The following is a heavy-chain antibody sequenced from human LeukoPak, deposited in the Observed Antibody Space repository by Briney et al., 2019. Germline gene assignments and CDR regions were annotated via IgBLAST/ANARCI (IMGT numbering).Heavy chain of an antibody. Sequence: GGSLRLSCAASGFTFSSYAMHWVRQAPCKGLEWVAVISYDGSNKYYADSVKGRFTISRDNSKNTLYLQMNSLRAEDTAVYYCARGLMTTVTTGWGQGTLVTVSS. J-gene: IGHJ4*02. V-gene: IGHV3-30*04. CDR1: GFTFSSYA. D-gene: IGHD4-17*01. CDR3: ARGLMTTVTTG. CDR2: ISYDGSNK.